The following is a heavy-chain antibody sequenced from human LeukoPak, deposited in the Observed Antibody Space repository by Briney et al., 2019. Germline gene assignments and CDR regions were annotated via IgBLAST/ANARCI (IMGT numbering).Heavy chain of an antibody. CDR3: AELGITMIGGV. CDR2: ISSSSSYI. J-gene: IGHJ6*04. Sequence: GGSLRLSCAVSGFTFSNYSMSWVRQAPGKGLEWVSSISSSSSYIFYADSVKGRFTISRDNAKNSLYLQMNSLRAEDTAVYYCAELGITMIGGVWGKGTTVTISS. V-gene: IGHV3-21*01. D-gene: IGHD3-10*02. CDR1: GFTFSNYS.